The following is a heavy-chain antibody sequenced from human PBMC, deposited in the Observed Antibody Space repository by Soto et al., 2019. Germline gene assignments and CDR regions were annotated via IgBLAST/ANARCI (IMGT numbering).Heavy chain of an antibody. D-gene: IGHD6-6*01. CDR1: SGSFSGYY. CDR3: ARAPRVSGSSQTRPDF. V-gene: IGHV4-34*01. Sequence: SETLSLTCSIYSGSFSGYYWSWIRQPPGKGLEWIGEISQSGNTNYSPSLKSRVSISIDTSKKQFSLNLASVSAADTAVYYCARAPRVSGSSQTRPDFWGQGTLVTVSS. J-gene: IGHJ4*02. CDR2: ISQSGNT.